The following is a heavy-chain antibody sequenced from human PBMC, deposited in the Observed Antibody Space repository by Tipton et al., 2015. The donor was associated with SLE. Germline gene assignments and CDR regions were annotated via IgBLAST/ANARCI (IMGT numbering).Heavy chain of an antibody. V-gene: IGHV4-39*07. CDR3: ASWEASSWMDV. Sequence: TLSLTCTVSGGSISSSSYYWGWIRQPPGKGLEWIGEINHSGSTNYNPSLKSRVTISVGTSKNQFSLKLSSVTAADTAVYYCASWEASSWMDVWGQGTTVTVSS. J-gene: IGHJ6*02. D-gene: IGHD1-26*01. CDR1: GGSISSSSYY. CDR2: INHSGST.